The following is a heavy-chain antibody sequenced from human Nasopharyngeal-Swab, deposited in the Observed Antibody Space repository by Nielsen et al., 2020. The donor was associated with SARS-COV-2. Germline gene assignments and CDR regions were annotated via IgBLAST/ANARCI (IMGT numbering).Heavy chain of an antibody. CDR2: ISFSSSYI. D-gene: IGHD3-22*01. Sequence: SLKISCAASGFIFTRYNMNWVRQAPAKGLEWVSSISFSSSYIYYSDSVKGRFTLSRDNAKKSLYLQMNSLRAEASAVYYCSRSKISPSSYYDSSGYYGSYGMDVWGQGTTVTVSS. J-gene: IGHJ6*02. CDR3: SRSKISPSSYYDSSGYYGSYGMDV. CDR1: GFIFTRYN. V-gene: IGHV3-21*01.